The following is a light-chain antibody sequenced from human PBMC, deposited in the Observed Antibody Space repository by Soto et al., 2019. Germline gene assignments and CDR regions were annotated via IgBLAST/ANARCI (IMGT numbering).Light chain of an antibody. J-gene: IGKJ3*01. Sequence: EIVLTQSPGTLSLSPGERATLSCRASQSVSSNDLAWYQQKPGQAPRLLIFGASSRATGISDRFSGSGSGTDFTRTISRLEPEDSAVYYCQQYGTSRVTFGPGTKVDIK. CDR2: GAS. CDR1: QSVSSND. V-gene: IGKV3-20*01. CDR3: QQYGTSRVT.